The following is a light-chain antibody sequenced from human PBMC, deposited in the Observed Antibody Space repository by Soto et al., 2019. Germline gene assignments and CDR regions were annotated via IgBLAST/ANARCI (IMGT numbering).Light chain of an antibody. CDR3: QVWDSSTGV. CDR1: NIGSKN. J-gene: IGLJ2*01. V-gene: IGLV3-9*01. Sequence: SYELTQPLSVSVALGQTARITCGGNNIGSKNVHWYQQKPGQAPVLVIYRDSNRPSGIPERFSGSNSGNTATLTISRAQDGDEADYYCQVWDSSTGVFGGGTKVTVL. CDR2: RDS.